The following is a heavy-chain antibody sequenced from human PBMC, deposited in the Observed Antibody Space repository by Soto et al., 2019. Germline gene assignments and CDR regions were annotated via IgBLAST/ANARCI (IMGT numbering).Heavy chain of an antibody. Sequence: SQALSRSCVSSGGRYSSMSAAWNWIRQSPSRGLEWLGRTYYRSRWYNEYAVSVKSRITINPDTSKNQFYLQLNSVTPEDTAVYYCARTTSVFDYWGQGTQVTVSS. CDR2: TYYRSRWYN. D-gene: IGHD1-1*01. CDR1: GGRYSSMSAA. CDR3: ARTTSVFDY. J-gene: IGHJ4*02. V-gene: IGHV6-1*01.